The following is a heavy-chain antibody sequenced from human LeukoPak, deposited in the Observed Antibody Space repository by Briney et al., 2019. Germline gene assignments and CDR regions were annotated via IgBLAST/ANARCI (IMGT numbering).Heavy chain of an antibody. Sequence: ASVKVSCKASGYTFTSYYMHWVRQAPGQGLEWMGIINPSGGSTSYAQKFQGRVTMTRDTSTSTVYMELSSLRSEDTAVYYCARDGLEVVVPAAIDPSYYYMDVWGKGTTVTVSS. V-gene: IGHV1-46*01. CDR3: ARDGLEVVVPAAIDPSYYYMDV. CDR1: GYTFTSYY. D-gene: IGHD2-2*02. J-gene: IGHJ6*03. CDR2: INPSGGST.